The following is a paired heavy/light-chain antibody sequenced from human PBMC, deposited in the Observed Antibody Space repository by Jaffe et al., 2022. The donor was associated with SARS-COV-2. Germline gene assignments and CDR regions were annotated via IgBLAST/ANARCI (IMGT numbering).Light chain of an antibody. J-gene: IGLJ2*01. CDR2: GNS. CDR1: SSNIGANYD. CDR3: QSYDSTLSGSVV. V-gene: IGLV1-40*01. Sequence: QSILTQPPSVSGAPGQRVTISCTGSSSNIGANYDVHWYQQLPGTAPKLLIYGNSNRPSGVPDRFSASKSGTSASLAISGLQAEDEADYYCQSYDSTLSGSVVFGGGTKLTVL.
Heavy chain of an antibody. Sequence: QVQLVESGGGQVMPGGSLRLSCVVSGFTFRDYYMSWIRQAPGKGLEWVSLIDTGSRWPNYADSVKGRFTISRDNAKNSMYLQMNSLRAEDTAVYYCARVHGSGSYWMGRWGQGTLVTVSS. CDR1: GFTFRDYY. CDR3: ARVHGSGSYWMGR. J-gene: IGHJ4*02. CDR2: IDTGSRWP. D-gene: IGHD3-10*01. V-gene: IGHV3-11*06.